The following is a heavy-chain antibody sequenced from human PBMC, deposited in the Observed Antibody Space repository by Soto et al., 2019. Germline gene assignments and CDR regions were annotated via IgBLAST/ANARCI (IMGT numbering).Heavy chain of an antibody. CDR2: IDPSDSRT. Sequence: GESLKISCEASGYMFPIYHISWVRQMPGKGLEWVGKIDPSDSRTMYRPSSRARITISVDKSINTAYLQWSSLRASDTAMYYCASLSRLEPRSAFDYWGQGTLVTVSS. D-gene: IGHD1-1*01. V-gene: IGHV5-10-1*01. J-gene: IGHJ4*02. CDR3: ASLSRLEPRSAFDY. CDR1: GYMFPIYH.